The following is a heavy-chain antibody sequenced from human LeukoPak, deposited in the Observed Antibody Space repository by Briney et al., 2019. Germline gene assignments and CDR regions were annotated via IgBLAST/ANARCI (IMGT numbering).Heavy chain of an antibody. CDR2: INHSGST. J-gene: IGHJ6*02. D-gene: IGHD3-3*01. CDR3: ASQGYYDFWSGYYANYYYYYGMDV. Sequence: PSETLSLTCAVYGGSFSGYYWSWIRRPPGKGLEWIGEINHSGSTNYNPSLKSRVTISVDTSKNQFSLKLSSVTAADTAVYYCASQGYYDFWSGYYANYYYYYGMDVWGQGTTVTVSS. V-gene: IGHV4-34*01. CDR1: GGSFSGYY.